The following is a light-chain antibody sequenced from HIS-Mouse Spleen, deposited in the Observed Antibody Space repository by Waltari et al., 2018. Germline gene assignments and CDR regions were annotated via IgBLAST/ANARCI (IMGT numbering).Light chain of an antibody. CDR3: QSADSSGTGWV. CDR1: ALPTQY. J-gene: IGLJ3*02. Sequence: SYELTQPPSVSVSPGQTARITCSGDALPTQYAYWYQQKPGQAPVLVIYKDSERPSGIPERFSGSSSGTTVTLTISGVQAEDEADYYCQSADSSGTGWVFGGGTKLNVL. V-gene: IGLV3-25*03. CDR2: KDS.